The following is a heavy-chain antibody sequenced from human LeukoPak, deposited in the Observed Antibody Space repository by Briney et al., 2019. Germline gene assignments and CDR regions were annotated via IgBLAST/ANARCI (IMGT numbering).Heavy chain of an antibody. CDR2: IYSGGST. V-gene: IGHV3-53*04. CDR3: ARAYGDYDGWFDP. D-gene: IGHD4-17*01. CDR1: GFTVSINY. Sequence: GGSLRLSCAAAGFTVSINYMSWVRQAPGKGLEWVSVIYSGGSTYYADSVKGRFTISRHNSKNTLYLQMNSLRAEDTAAYYCARAYGDYDGWFDPWGQGTLVTVSS. J-gene: IGHJ5*02.